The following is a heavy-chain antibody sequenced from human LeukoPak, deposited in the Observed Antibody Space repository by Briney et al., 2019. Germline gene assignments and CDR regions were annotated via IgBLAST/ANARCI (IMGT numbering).Heavy chain of an antibody. V-gene: IGHV4-59*11. J-gene: IGHJ4*02. Sequence: SETLSLTCALSGGSLSGRYWSWIRQPPGKGLEWIGNIYYSGSTYYNPSLKSRVTIAVDTSKNQFSLKLNSVTAADTAVYYCASLNYDFWSGYLYWGQGTLVTVSS. CDR1: GGSLSGRY. CDR2: IYYSGST. D-gene: IGHD3-3*01. CDR3: ASLNYDFWSGYLY.